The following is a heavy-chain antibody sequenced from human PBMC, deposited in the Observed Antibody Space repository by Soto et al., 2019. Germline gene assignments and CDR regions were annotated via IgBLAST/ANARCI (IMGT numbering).Heavy chain of an antibody. CDR2: ISYDGSNK. CDR3: ARVELILYHAFDI. V-gene: IGHV3-30-3*01. J-gene: IGHJ3*02. Sequence: PGGSLRLSCAACGFTFSSYAMHWVRQAPCKGLEWVAVISYDGSNKYYADSVKGRFTISRDNSKNTLYLQMNSLRAEDTAVYYCARVELILYHAFDIWGQGTMVTVSS. CDR1: GFTFSSYA. D-gene: IGHD2-8*01.